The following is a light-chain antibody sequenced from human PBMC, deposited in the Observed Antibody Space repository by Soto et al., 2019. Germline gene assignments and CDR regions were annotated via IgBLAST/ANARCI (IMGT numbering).Light chain of an antibody. V-gene: IGKV3-20*01. CDR2: GSS. CDR1: QSVSSSY. CDR3: HQYGSSPRFT. Sequence: EIVLTQSPGTLSLSPGERATLSCRASQSVSSSYLAWYQQKPGQAPMLLIYGSSSRATGIPDRFSGSGSGTEFTLPISRLEPEDFAVYYCHQYGSSPRFTFGPGTKVDIK. J-gene: IGKJ3*01.